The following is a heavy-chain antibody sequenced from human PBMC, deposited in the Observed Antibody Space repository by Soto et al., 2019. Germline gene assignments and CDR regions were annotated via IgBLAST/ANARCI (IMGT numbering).Heavy chain of an antibody. Sequence: QAGGSLRLSCAASGFTFSSYGMHWVRQAPGKGLEWVAVISYDGSNKYYADSVKGRFTISRDNSKNTLYLQMNSLRAEDTAVYYCAKDLWEAPYYGMDVWGQGTTVTVSS. CDR3: AKDLWEAPYYGMDV. CDR2: ISYDGSNK. V-gene: IGHV3-30*18. CDR1: GFTFSSYG. D-gene: IGHD1-26*01. J-gene: IGHJ6*02.